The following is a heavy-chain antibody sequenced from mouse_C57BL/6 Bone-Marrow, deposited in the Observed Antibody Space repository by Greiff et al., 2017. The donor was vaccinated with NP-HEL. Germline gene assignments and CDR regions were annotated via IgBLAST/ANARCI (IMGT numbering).Heavy chain of an antibody. V-gene: IGHV3-6*01. Sequence: VQLKESGPGLVKPSQSLSLTCSVTGYSITSGYYWNWIRQFPGNKLEWMGYISYDGSNNYNPSLKNRISITRDTSKNQFFLKLNSVTTEDTATYYCARDGRWGQGTLVTVSA. CDR2: ISYDGSN. J-gene: IGHJ3*02. CDR1: GYSITSGYY. CDR3: ARDGR.